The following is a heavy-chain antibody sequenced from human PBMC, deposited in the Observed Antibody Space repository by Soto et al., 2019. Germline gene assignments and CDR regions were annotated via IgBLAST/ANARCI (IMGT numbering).Heavy chain of an antibody. V-gene: IGHV4-59*01. CDR3: ARVNYYGSGSYPFYYFDY. CDR2: IYYSGST. CDR1: GGSISSYY. Sequence: SETLSLTCTVPGGSISSYYWSWIRQPPGKGLEWIGYIYYSGSTNYNPSLKSRVTISVDTSKKQFSLKLSSVTAADTAVYYCARVNYYGSGSYPFYYFDYWGQGTLVTVSS. J-gene: IGHJ4*02. D-gene: IGHD3-10*01.